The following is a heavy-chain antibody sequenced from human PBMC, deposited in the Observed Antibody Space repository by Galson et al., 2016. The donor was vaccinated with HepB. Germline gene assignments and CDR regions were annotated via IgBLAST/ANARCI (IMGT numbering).Heavy chain of an antibody. V-gene: IGHV4-39*01. Sequence: SETLSLTCTVSGGSISSTSSYWGWIRQPPGKGLEWIGTIYYSGSTFYKTSLKSRVTISVDTSKNQFSLKLSSVTAADTALYYCARHNLRYFDTFFNPHYYGIDVWGQGTTVTVSS. CDR3: ARHNLRYFDTFFNPHYYGIDV. CDR1: GGSISSTSSY. J-gene: IGHJ6*02. D-gene: IGHD3-9*01. CDR2: IYYSGST.